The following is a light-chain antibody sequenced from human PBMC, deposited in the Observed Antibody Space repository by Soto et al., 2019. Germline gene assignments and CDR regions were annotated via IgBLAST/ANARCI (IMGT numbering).Light chain of an antibody. CDR3: QKYNNWPPIT. CDR1: QSVSSN. V-gene: IGKV3-15*01. J-gene: IGKJ1*01. CDR2: DAS. Sequence: ERVMPQSPATLSVSPGERATLSCRASQSVSSNLAWYQQKPGQAPRLLIYDASTRATGIPARFSGSGSETDFTLTIRSLQSEDFAVYYCQKYNNWPPITVGKGNKVDIK.